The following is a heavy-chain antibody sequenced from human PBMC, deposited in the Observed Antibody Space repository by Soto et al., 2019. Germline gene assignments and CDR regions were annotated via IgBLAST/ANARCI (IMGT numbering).Heavy chain of an antibody. Sequence: SETLSLTCAVYGGSFSGYYWSWIRQPPEKGLEWIGEINHSGSTNYNPSLRSRVTISVDTSKNQFSLSLTSVTAADTGVYYCARTNHYDYVWGSYRTYHQFYGMDVWGQGTTVT. CDR2: INHSGST. V-gene: IGHV4-34*01. CDR3: ARTNHYDYVWGSYRTYHQFYGMDV. CDR1: GGSFSGYY. J-gene: IGHJ6*02. D-gene: IGHD3-16*02.